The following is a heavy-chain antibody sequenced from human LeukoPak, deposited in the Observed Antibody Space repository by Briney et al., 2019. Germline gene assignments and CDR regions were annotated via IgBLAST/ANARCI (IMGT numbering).Heavy chain of an antibody. CDR3: AREGGDPRWLNP. Sequence: SETLSLTCTVPGGSISSYYWTWIRQSAGKGLEWIGRINTSGSTNYNPSLKSRVTMSVNTSKNQFSLNLTSVTAADTAVYSCAREGGDPRWLNPWGQGTLVTVSS. V-gene: IGHV4-4*07. J-gene: IGHJ5*02. CDR2: INTSGST. CDR1: GGSISSYY. D-gene: IGHD6-25*01.